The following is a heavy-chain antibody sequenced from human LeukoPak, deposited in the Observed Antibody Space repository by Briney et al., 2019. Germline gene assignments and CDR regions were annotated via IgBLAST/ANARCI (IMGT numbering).Heavy chain of an antibody. CDR1: GGTFSSYA. CDR2: IIPIFGTA. V-gene: IGHV1-69*05. J-gene: IGHJ3*02. CDR3: ARDRSFSSPDPFDI. Sequence: SVKVSCKASGGTFSSYAISWVRQAPGQGLEWMGKIIPIFGTANYAQKFQGRVTITTDESTSTAYMELSSLRSEDTAVYYCARDRSFSSPDPFDIWGQGTMVTVSS. D-gene: IGHD6-6*01.